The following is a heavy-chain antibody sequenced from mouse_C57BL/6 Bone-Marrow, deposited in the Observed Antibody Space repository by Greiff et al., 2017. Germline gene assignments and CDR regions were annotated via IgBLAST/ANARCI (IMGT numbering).Heavy chain of an antibody. CDR3: ARRSYFDY. CDR1: GYTFTSYW. Sequence: QVQLQQPGAELVRPGSSVKLSCKASGYTFTSYWMDWVKQRPGQGLEWIGNIYPSDSETHYTQKFKDKATLTVDKSSSTAYMQLSSLTSEDSAVYYCARRSYFDYWGQGTTLTVSS. J-gene: IGHJ2*01. V-gene: IGHV1-61*01. CDR2: IYPSDSET.